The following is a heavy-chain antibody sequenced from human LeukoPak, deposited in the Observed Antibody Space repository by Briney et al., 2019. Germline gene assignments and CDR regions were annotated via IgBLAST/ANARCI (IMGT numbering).Heavy chain of an antibody. D-gene: IGHD1-1*01. CDR1: GFSFSSYS. J-gene: IGHJ4*02. CDR2: IRSNGDTT. Sequence: GGSLRLSCAASGFSFSSYSMNWVRQAPGKGLEWVSTIRSNGDTTYNADSVKGRFTISRDNSKNTLYLELNSLRVEDTATFYCAKGQELDDGVFDSWGQGTMVTVSS. CDR3: AKGQELDDGVFDS. V-gene: IGHV3-23*01.